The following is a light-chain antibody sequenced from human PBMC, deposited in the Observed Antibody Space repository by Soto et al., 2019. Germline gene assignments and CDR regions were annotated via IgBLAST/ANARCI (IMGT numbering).Light chain of an antibody. Sequence: QSVLTQPASVSGSPGQSITISCTGTSSDVGGYNYVSWYQSHPGEAPKLIIYDVTSRPSGVSIRFSGSKSDNTASLTISGLQPEDEADYHCSSYTTSNTRQIVFGTGTKVTVL. CDR2: DVT. J-gene: IGLJ1*01. V-gene: IGLV2-14*03. CDR3: SSYTTSNTRQIV. CDR1: SSDVGGYNY.